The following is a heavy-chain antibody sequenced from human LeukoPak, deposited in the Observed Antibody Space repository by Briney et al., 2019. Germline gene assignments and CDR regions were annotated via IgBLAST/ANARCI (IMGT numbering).Heavy chain of an antibody. Sequence: ASVKVSCKASGYTFTSYGISWVRQAPGQGLEWMGWISAYNGNTNYAQKLQGRVTMTTDTSTSTAYMELRSLRSDDTAVYYCARSPCGSRYSEDDSAFDIWGQGTMVTVSS. J-gene: IGHJ3*02. CDR2: ISAYNGNT. CDR3: ARSPCGSRYSEDDSAFDI. CDR1: GYTFTSYG. D-gene: IGHD2-15*01. V-gene: IGHV1-18*01.